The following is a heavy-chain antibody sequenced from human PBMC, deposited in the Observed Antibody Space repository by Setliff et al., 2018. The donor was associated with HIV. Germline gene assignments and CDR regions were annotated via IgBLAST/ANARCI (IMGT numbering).Heavy chain of an antibody. CDR1: GFTFXTFG. V-gene: IGHV3-30*02. D-gene: IGHD2-8*01. Sequence: PGGSLRLSCAASGFTFXTFGMHWXXXAEGKGLEGGXFIGFEGSKDSYADSVRGRFTISRDNSKNTVSLQMNSLRTDDTAVYYXXXGGWCTTAGCSNLNWFDPWGQGILVTVSS. CDR2: IGFEGSKD. J-gene: IGHJ5*02. CDR3: XXGGWCTTAGCSNLNWFDP.